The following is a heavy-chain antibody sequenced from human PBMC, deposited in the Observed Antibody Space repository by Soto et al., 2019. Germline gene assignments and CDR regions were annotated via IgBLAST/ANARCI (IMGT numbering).Heavy chain of an antibody. CDR3: ARGYCSSSSCYTGVIGSY. CDR2: INSDGTSA. Sequence: GGSLRLSCAASGFTLSSYWMHWVRQPPGKGLVWVSRINSDGTSASYADSVKGRFTVSRDNAKNTLYLQMNNLRAEDTAVYYWARGYCSSSSCYTGVIGSYWGPGSLVTVSS. CDR1: GFTLSSYW. V-gene: IGHV3-74*01. D-gene: IGHD2-2*01. J-gene: IGHJ4*02.